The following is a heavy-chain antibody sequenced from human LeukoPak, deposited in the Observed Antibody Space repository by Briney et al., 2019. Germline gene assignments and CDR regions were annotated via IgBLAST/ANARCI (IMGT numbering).Heavy chain of an antibody. D-gene: IGHD3-10*01. CDR3: ARTLGSDAFDI. Sequence: ASVKVSCKASGGTFNNYAITWVRQAPGQGLEWMGWISAYNGNTNYAQKLQGRVTMTTDTSTSTAYMELRSLRSDDTAVYYCARTLGSDAFDIWGQGTMVTVSS. CDR2: ISAYNGNT. J-gene: IGHJ3*02. CDR1: GGTFNNYA. V-gene: IGHV1-18*01.